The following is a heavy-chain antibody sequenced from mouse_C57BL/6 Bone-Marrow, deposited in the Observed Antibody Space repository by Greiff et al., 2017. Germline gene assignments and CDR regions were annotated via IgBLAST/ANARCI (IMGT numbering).Heavy chain of an antibody. J-gene: IGHJ1*03. D-gene: IGHD1-1*01. CDR1: GFTFSDYG. CDR2: ISSGSSTI. CDR3: AILYYGSSHWYFDV. V-gene: IGHV5-17*01. Sequence: EVMLVESGGGLVKPGGSLKLSCAASGFTFSDYGMHWVRQAPEKGLEWVAYISSGSSTIYYADTVKGRFTISRDNAKNTLFLQMTSLRSEDTAMYYCAILYYGSSHWYFDVWGTGTTVTVSS.